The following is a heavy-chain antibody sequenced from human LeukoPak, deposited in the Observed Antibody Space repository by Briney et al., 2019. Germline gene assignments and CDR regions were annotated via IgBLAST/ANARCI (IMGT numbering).Heavy chain of an antibody. CDR1: GGSISRYY. D-gene: IGHD2-8*01. Sequence: SETLSLTRTVSGGSISRYYWSWIRQPAGEGLEWIGRIYGSGSSNYNPSLKSRVTMSVDMSKNQFSLNLTSVTAADTAVYYCAKEGVLSPEYWGQGTLVTVSS. CDR2: IYGSGSS. CDR3: AKEGVLSPEY. V-gene: IGHV4-4*07. J-gene: IGHJ4*02.